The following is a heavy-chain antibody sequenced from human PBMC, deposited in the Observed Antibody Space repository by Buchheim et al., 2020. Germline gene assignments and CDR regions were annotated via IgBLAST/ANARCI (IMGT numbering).Heavy chain of an antibody. J-gene: IGHJ4*02. Sequence: EVQLVESGGGLVQPGGSLRLSCAASGFTVSSNYMSWVRQAPGKGLEWVSVIYSGGSTYYADSVKGRFTISRDNSKNTMYLQMNSLRAEDTAVDYCARAGEMATRRWNDYWGQGTL. V-gene: IGHV3-66*02. CDR2: IYSGGST. D-gene: IGHD5-24*01. CDR1: GFTVSSNY. CDR3: ARAGEMATRRWNDY.